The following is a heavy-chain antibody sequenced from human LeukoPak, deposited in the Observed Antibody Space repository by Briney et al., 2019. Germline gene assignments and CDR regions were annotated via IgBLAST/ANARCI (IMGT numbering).Heavy chain of an antibody. V-gene: IGHV3-74*01. J-gene: IGHJ4*02. Sequence: PGGSLRLSCAASGLTFSSHWMHWVRQAPGKGLVWVSRITNDGSSTTYADSVKGRFTISRDNAKNMLYLQVNSLRVEDTAVYYCARGRPHGNDYWGQGTLVIVSS. CDR2: ITNDGSST. D-gene: IGHD4-23*01. CDR3: ARGRPHGNDY. CDR1: GLTFSSHW.